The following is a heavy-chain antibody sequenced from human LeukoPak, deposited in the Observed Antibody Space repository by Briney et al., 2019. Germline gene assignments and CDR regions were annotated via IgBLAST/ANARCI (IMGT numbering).Heavy chain of an antibody. D-gene: IGHD3-22*01. CDR2: MDPNSGNT. V-gene: IGHV1-8*01. J-gene: IGHJ6*02. CDR3: ARTYYYDSADFRILYGMDV. Sequence: ASVKVSCKASGYTFTTYDINWVRQATGQGLEWMGWMDPNSGNTGYAQKFQGRVTMTRNTSIRTAYMELSSLRSEDTAVYCCARTYYYDSADFRILYGMDVWGQGTTVTVSS. CDR1: GYTFTTYD.